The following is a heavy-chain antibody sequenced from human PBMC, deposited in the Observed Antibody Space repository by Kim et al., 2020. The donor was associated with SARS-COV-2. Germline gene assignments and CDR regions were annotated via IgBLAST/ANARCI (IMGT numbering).Heavy chain of an antibody. Sequence: GGSLRLSCAASGFTFSSYAMSWVRQAPGKGLEWVSVIYSGGSSTYYADSVKGRFTISRDNSKNTLYLQMNSLRAEDTAVYYCVKGDGDCFLLDAFGIWGQGTMVTVSS. CDR3: VKGDGDCFLLDAFGI. CDR2: IYSGGSST. V-gene: IGHV3-23*03. D-gene: IGHD4-17*01. CDR1: GFTFSSYA. J-gene: IGHJ3*02.